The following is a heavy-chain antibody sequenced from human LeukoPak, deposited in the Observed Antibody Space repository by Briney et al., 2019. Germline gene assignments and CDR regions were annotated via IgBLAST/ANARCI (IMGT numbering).Heavy chain of an antibody. V-gene: IGHV3-23*01. Sequence: GGSLRLSCAASGFTFDDYGMSWVRQAPGKGLEWVSSISGSGVATYSADSVKGRFTISRDNSKNTLYLQMNSLRAEDTAVYYCAKDWGYSSSQGYYFDYWGQGTLVTVSS. CDR3: AKDWGYSSSQGYYFDY. CDR2: ISGSGVAT. D-gene: IGHD6-13*01. J-gene: IGHJ4*02. CDR1: GFTFDDYG.